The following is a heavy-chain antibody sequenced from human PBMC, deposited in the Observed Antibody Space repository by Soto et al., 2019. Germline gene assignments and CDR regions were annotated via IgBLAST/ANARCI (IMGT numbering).Heavy chain of an antibody. J-gene: IGHJ6*03. Sequence: SETLSLTCTVSGGSISSSSYYRGWIRQPPGKGLEWIGSIYYSGSTYYNPSLKSRVTISVDTSKNQFSLKLSSVTAADTAVYYCARLGRLYCSSTSCYSYYMDVWGKGTTVTVSS. CDR3: ARLGRLYCSSTSCYSYYMDV. V-gene: IGHV4-39*01. D-gene: IGHD2-2*01. CDR2: IYYSGST. CDR1: GGSISSSSYY.